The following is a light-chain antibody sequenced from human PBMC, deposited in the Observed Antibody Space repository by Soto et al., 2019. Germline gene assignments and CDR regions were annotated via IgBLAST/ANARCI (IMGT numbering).Light chain of an antibody. V-gene: IGKV3-20*01. CDR3: QQYDSSPWT. Sequence: EIVLTQSPGTLSLSPGERATLSCRASQSVSSSFLAWYQQKPGQAPRLLIYGASSRATGIPDRFSGSWSGTDFTLTISRLEPEDFAVYYCQQYDSSPWTFGQGTKGEIK. CDR1: QSVSSSF. J-gene: IGKJ1*01. CDR2: GAS.